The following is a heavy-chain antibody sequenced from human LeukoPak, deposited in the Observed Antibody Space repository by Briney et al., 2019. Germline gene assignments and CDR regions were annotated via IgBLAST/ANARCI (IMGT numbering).Heavy chain of an antibody. CDR2: IYHSGRI. Sequence: PSETLSLTCTVSGYSISNGYYWGWIRQPPGKGLEWIGIIYHSGRIYYNPSLKSRVTISVDKSKNQFSLKLSSVTAADTAVYYCARSSLFRQLDIKYYYYYMDVWGKGTTVTVSS. CDR3: ARSSLFRQLDIKYYYYYMDV. J-gene: IGHJ6*03. D-gene: IGHD6-13*01. V-gene: IGHV4-38-2*02. CDR1: GYSISNGYY.